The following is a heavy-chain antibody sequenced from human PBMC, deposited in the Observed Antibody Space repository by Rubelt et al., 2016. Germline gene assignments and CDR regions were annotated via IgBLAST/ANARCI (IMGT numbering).Heavy chain of an antibody. Sequence: GKGLEWVSGISWNSGSIGYADSVKGRFTISRDNAKNSLYLQMNSLRAEDTAVYYCAKFQTPKNHISGDFDYWGQGTLVTVSS. CDR2: ISWNSGSI. CDR3: AKFQTPKNHISGDFDY. D-gene: IGHD1-14*01. V-gene: IGHV3-9*01. J-gene: IGHJ4*02.